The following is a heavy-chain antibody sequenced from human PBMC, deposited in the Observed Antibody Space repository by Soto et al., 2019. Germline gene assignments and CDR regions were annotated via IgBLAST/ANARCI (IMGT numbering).Heavy chain of an antibody. J-gene: IGHJ6*02. CDR3: ARRLLRPYYYYYYGMDV. D-gene: IGHD2-2*01. Sequence: PSETLSLTCAVSGGSISSTNWWSWVRQPPGKGLEWIGEIYHSGSTNYNPSLKSRVTISVDESKNQFSLKLSSVTAADTAVYYCARRLLRPYYYYYYGMDVWGQGTTVTVSS. CDR1: GGSISSTNW. CDR2: IYHSGST. V-gene: IGHV4-4*02.